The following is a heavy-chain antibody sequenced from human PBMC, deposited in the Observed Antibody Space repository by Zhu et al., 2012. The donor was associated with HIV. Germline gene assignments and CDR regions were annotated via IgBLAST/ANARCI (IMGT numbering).Heavy chain of an antibody. D-gene: IGHD2-2*01. Sequence: QVQLVESGGGLVKPGGSLRLSCAASGFTFSDYYMSWIRQAPGKGLEWVSYISSSGSTIYYADSVKGRFTISRDNAKNSLYLQMNSLRAEDTAVYYCARVEGYCSSTSCYLGEYFQHWGQGHPGHRLL. V-gene: IGHV3-11*04. CDR1: GFTFSDYY. CDR3: ARVEGYCSSTSCYLGEYFQH. CDR2: ISSSGSTI. J-gene: IGHJ1*01.